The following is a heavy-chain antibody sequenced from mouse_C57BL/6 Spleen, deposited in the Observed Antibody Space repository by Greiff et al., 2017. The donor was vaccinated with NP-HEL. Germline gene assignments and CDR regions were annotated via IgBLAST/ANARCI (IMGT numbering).Heavy chain of an antibody. Sequence: EVQLVESGGGLVKPGGSLKLSCAASGFTFSDYGMHWVRQAPEKGLEWVAYISSGSSTIYYADTVKGRFTISRDNAKNTLFLQKTSLRSEDTAMYYCARGRLFDYWGQGTTLTVSS. CDR2: ISSGSSTI. CDR1: GFTFSDYG. D-gene: IGHD3-2*02. V-gene: IGHV5-17*01. J-gene: IGHJ2*01. CDR3: ARGRLFDY.